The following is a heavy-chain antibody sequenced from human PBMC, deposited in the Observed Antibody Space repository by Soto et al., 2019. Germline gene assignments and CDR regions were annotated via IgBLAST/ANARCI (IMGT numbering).Heavy chain of an antibody. CDR3: AKEAISGYSYATPDIDY. Sequence: QVQLVESGGGVVQPGRSLRLSCAASGFTFSSYGMHWVRQAPGKGLEWVAVISYDGSNKYYADSVKGRFTISRDNSKNTLYLQMNSLRAEDTAVYYCAKEAISGYSYATPDIDYWGQGTLVTVSS. J-gene: IGHJ4*02. CDR2: ISYDGSNK. CDR1: GFTFSSYG. D-gene: IGHD5-18*01. V-gene: IGHV3-30*18.